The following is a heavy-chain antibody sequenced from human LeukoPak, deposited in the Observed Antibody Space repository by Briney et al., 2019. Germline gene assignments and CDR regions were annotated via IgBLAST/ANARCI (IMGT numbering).Heavy chain of an antibody. Sequence: SVKVSCKASGGTFSSYAISWVRQAPGQGLEWMGGIIPIFGTANYAQKFQGRVTMTRDMSTSTVYMELSSLRSEDTAVYYCAREWGIAAAGTLDYWGQGTLVTVSS. CDR2: IIPIFGTA. V-gene: IGHV1-69*05. CDR1: GGTFSSYA. CDR3: AREWGIAAAGTLDY. D-gene: IGHD6-13*01. J-gene: IGHJ4*02.